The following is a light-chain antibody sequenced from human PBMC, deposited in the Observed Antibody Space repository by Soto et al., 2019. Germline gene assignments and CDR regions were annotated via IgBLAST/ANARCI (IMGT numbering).Light chain of an antibody. Sequence: EIVMTQSPGTLSLSPGERATPSCRASQSINSYLGWYQQKPGQAPRLLIYDASNRATGIPARFSGSGSGTDFTLTISSLEPEDFAVYYCQHRSNWPLTFGGGTKVDIK. CDR2: DAS. V-gene: IGKV3-11*01. J-gene: IGKJ4*01. CDR1: QSINSY. CDR3: QHRSNWPLT.